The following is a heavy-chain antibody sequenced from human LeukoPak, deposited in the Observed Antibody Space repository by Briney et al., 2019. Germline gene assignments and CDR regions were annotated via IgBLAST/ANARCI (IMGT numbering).Heavy chain of an antibody. J-gene: IGHJ4*02. Sequence: SETLSLTCTVSGGSISSYYWSWIRQPAGKGLEWIGRIYTSGSTNYNPSLKSRVTMSVDTSKNQFSLKLSSVTAADTAVYYCARHRVSPGSGYFDYWGQGTLVTVSS. CDR3: ARHRVSPGSGYFDY. CDR2: IYTSGST. CDR1: GGSISSYY. V-gene: IGHV4-4*07.